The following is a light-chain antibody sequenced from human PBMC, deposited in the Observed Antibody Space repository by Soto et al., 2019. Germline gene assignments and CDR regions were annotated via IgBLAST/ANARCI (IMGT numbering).Light chain of an antibody. CDR1: SSDVGAYNY. V-gene: IGLV2-14*03. CDR3: SSYTSSSTYV. J-gene: IGLJ1*01. Sequence: QSALTQPASVSGSPGQSITISFAGTSSDVGAYNYVSWYQQHPGNAPKLVIYDVTNRPSGVSNRFSGSKSGNTASLTISGLQAEDEADYYCSSYTSSSTYVFGTATKLTVL. CDR2: DVT.